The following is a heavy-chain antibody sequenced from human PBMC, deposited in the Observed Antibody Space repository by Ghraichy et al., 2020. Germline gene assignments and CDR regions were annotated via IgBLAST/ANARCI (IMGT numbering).Heavy chain of an antibody. D-gene: IGHD6-19*01. CDR2: IIPILGIA. J-gene: IGHJ4*02. CDR3: ARDKAPYSSGRWPFDY. V-gene: IGHV1-69*04. Sequence: SVKVSCKASGGTFSSYAISWVRQAPGQGLEWMGMIIPILGIANYAQKFQGRVTITADKSTSTAYMELSSLRSEDTAVYYCARDKAPYSSGRWPFDYWGQGTLVTVSS. CDR1: GGTFSSYA.